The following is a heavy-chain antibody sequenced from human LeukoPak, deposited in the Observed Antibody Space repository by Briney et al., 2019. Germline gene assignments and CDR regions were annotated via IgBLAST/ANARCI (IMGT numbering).Heavy chain of an antibody. V-gene: IGHV3-21*01. CDR1: GFTFSSYS. D-gene: IGHD6-19*01. CDR2: ISSSSSYI. Sequence: PGGSLRLSCAASGFTFSSYSMNWVRQAPGKGLEWVSSISSSSSYICYADSVKGRFTISRDNAKNSLYLQMNSLRAEDAAVYYCARVGQWLAIDYWGQGTLVTVSS. CDR3: ARVGQWLAIDY. J-gene: IGHJ4*02.